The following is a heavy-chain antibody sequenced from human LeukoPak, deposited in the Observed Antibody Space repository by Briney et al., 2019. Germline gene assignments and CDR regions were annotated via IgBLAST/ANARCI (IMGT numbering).Heavy chain of an antibody. CDR3: ARALMATTTKTLFTPVDY. CDR1: GYTFTSYD. V-gene: IGHV1-8*01. CDR2: MNPNSGNT. J-gene: IGHJ4*02. D-gene: IGHD5-12*01. Sequence: ASVKVSCKASGYTFTSYDINWVRQATGQGLEWMGWMNPNSGNTGYAQKFQGRVTMTRNTSISTAYMELSSPRSEDTAVYYCARALMATTTKTLFTPVDYWGQGTLVTVSS.